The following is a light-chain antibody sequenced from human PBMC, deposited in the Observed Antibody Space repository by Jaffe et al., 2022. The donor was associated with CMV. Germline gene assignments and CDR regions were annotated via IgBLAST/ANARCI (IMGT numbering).Light chain of an antibody. J-gene: IGKJ2*01. CDR3: QQANVFPYT. CDR1: QGISRW. V-gene: IGKV1-12*01. CDR2: ATS. Sequence: DIQMTQSPSTVSASVGDRVTITCRASQGISRWLAWYQQKPGKAPKLLIYATSSLQSGVPSRFSGSGSVTDFTLTISSLQSEDFATYYCQQANVFPYTFGQGTKLEI.